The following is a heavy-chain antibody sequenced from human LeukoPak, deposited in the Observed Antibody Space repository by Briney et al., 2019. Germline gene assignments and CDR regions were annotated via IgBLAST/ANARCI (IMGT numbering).Heavy chain of an antibody. V-gene: IGHV4-4*07. Sequence: SETLSLTCTVSGGSISSYYWSWIRQPAGKGLEWIGRIQTSGSTNYIPPLKSRVTISVDKSKNQFSLKLSSVTAADTAVYYCARGYYYDTRNAFDIWGQGTMVTVSS. CDR3: ARGYYYDTRNAFDI. J-gene: IGHJ3*02. D-gene: IGHD3-22*01. CDR2: IQTSGST. CDR1: GGSISSYY.